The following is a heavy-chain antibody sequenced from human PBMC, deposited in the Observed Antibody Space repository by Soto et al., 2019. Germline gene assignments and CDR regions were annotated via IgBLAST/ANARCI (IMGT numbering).Heavy chain of an antibody. J-gene: IGHJ6*02. CDR3: SRVGCSNSKCYTRGMDV. Sequence: KASETLSLTCTVSGGSISGYYWSWVRQPAGKGLEWVGRIYSDGTTNYSPSLKSRVTMSLDTSKDQFSLHLNSVTAADTAVYYCSRVGCSNSKCYTRGMDVWGQGTTVT. CDR2: IYSDGTT. V-gene: IGHV4-4*07. CDR1: GGSISGYY. D-gene: IGHD2-2*01.